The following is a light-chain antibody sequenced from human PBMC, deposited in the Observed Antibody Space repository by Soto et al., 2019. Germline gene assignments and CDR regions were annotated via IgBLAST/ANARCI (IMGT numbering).Light chain of an antibody. CDR3: QQYQTYSRT. CDR2: DVS. CDR1: QSINSW. J-gene: IGKJ1*01. V-gene: IGKV1-5*01. Sequence: DIQMTQSPSTVSASVGDRSTITCRASQSINSWLAWYRQRPGEAPQLLIYDVSTLAMGVPARFSGSGSGTDFTLSISRLQADDFATFYCQQYQTYSRTFGQGTKVEVK.